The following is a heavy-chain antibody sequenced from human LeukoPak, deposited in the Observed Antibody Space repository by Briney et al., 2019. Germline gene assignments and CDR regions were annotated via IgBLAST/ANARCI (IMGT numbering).Heavy chain of an antibody. CDR1: GFTFSSYG. J-gene: IGHJ4*02. Sequence: GGSLRLSCAASGFTFSSYGMHWVRQAPGKGLEGVSFIYSDNTHYSDSVKGRVTISKDNSKNTLYLQMNSLRAEDTAVYYCARRAGAYSHPYDYWGQGTLVTVSS. D-gene: IGHD4/OR15-4a*01. V-gene: IGHV3-NL1*01. CDR3: ARRAGAYSHPYDY. CDR2: IYSDNT.